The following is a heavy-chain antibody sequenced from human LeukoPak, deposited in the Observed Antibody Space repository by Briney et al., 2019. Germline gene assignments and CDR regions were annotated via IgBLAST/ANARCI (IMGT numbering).Heavy chain of an antibody. D-gene: IGHD4-17*01. Sequence: GGSLRLSCAASGFTFGSFGMNWVRQAPGKGLEWVSSISTRSSYIYYADSVKGRFTVSRDNAKSSLYLQMNSLRAEDTAVYYCARLFSYGDYGGGGDHWGQGTLVTVSS. CDR3: ARLFSYGDYGGGGDH. V-gene: IGHV3-21*01. CDR1: GFTFGSFG. CDR2: ISTRSSYI. J-gene: IGHJ4*02.